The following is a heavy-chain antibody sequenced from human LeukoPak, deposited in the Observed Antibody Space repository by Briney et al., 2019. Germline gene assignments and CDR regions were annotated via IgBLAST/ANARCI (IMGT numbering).Heavy chain of an antibody. V-gene: IGHV4-34*01. D-gene: IGHD3-22*01. Sequence: PSETLSLTCAVYGGSFSGYYWSWIRQPPGKGLEWIGEINHSETTNYNPSLKSRVTVSLDTSKNHFSLNLSSVTAADTAVYYCARHNYEKGDFFGDYWGQGTLVTVSS. CDR2: INHSETT. CDR1: GGSFSGYY. J-gene: IGHJ4*02. CDR3: ARHNYEKGDFFGDY.